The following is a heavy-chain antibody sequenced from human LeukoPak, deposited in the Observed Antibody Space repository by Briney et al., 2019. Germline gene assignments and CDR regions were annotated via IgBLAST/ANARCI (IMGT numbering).Heavy chain of an antibody. Sequence: GGSLRLSCAASGFTFSSYGMHWVRQAPGEGLEWVAVIWYDGSNKYYADSVKGRFTISRDNSKNTLYLQMNSLRAEDTAVYYCARDGRAYCSSTSCYNLGDAFDIWGQGTMVTVSS. CDR2: IWYDGSNK. V-gene: IGHV3-33*01. CDR3: ARDGRAYCSSTSCYNLGDAFDI. CDR1: GFTFSSYG. J-gene: IGHJ3*02. D-gene: IGHD2-2*02.